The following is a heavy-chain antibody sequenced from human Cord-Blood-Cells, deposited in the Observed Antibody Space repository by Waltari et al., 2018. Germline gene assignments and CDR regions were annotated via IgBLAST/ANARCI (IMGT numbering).Heavy chain of an antibody. V-gene: IGHV1-3*01. CDR3: ATESLDY. J-gene: IGHJ4*02. CDR2: INAGNGNK. CDR1: GYTFTSYA. Sequence: QVQLVQSGAEVKKPGASVKVSCKASGYTFTSYAMHWVRQAPGQRLEWMGWINAGNGNKKNSQKFQGRVTITRDTSASTAYMELSSLRSEDTAVYYCATESLDYWGQGTLVTVSS.